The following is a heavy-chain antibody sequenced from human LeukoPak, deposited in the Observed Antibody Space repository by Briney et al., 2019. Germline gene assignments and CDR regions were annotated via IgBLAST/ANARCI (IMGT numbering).Heavy chain of an antibody. Sequence: GGSLRLSCAASGFTSSSNYMSWVRQAPGKGLEWVSVIYSGGSTYYADSVKGRFTISRQNSKNTVDLQKNSLRPEDTAVYYCARDGRYCIITSCYGYYGMDVWGQGTTVTVSS. CDR1: GFTSSSNY. D-gene: IGHD2-2*01. CDR2: IYSGGST. J-gene: IGHJ6*02. CDR3: ARDGRYCIITSCYGYYGMDV. V-gene: IGHV3-53*04.